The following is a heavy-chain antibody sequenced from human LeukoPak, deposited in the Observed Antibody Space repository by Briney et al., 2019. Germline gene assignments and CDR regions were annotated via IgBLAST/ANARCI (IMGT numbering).Heavy chain of an antibody. CDR1: GFTVSSNY. D-gene: IGHD3-10*01. CDR3: ATRGA. V-gene: IGHV3-23*01. Sequence: GGSLRLSCAASGFTVSSNYMSWVRQAPGKGLEWVSAISGSGYNTYYADSVKGRFTISRDNSKNTLYLQMNSLRAEDTAVYYCATRGAWGQGTMVTVSS. CDR2: ISGSGYNT. J-gene: IGHJ3*01.